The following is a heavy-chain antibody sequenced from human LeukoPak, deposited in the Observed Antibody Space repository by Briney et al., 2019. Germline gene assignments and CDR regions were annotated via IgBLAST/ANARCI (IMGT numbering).Heavy chain of an antibody. J-gene: IGHJ4*02. Sequence: SQTLSLTCTVSGGSISSGGYYWSWIRQPPGKGLEWIGYIYHSGSTYYNPSLKSRVTISVDRSKNQFSLKLSSVTAADTAVYYCARVSSIVGALDYWGQGTLVTVSS. CDR3: ARVSSIVGALDY. CDR2: IYHSGST. D-gene: IGHD1-26*01. V-gene: IGHV4-30-2*01. CDR1: GGSISSGGYY.